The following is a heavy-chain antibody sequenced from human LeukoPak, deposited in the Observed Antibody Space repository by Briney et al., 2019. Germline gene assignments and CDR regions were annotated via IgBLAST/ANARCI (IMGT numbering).Heavy chain of an antibody. V-gene: IGHV3-9*01. J-gene: IGHJ4*02. D-gene: IGHD6-19*01. Sequence: PGGSLRLSCAASGFTFDDYAMHWVRQSPGKGLEGVSGISWNSGSIGYADSVKGRFTISRDNAKNSLYLQMNSLRAEDTALYYCAKVSYRLSSGWIDYWGQGTPVTVSS. CDR3: AKVSYRLSSGWIDY. CDR1: GFTFDDYA. CDR2: ISWNSGSI.